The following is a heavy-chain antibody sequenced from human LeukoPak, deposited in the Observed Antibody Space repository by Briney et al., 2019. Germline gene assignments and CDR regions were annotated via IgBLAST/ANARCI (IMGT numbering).Heavy chain of an antibody. CDR1: GFTFGDYV. CDR2: IRRIAYGGTT. V-gene: IGHV3-49*04. J-gene: IGHJ5*02. Sequence: GGSLRLSCTTSGFTFGDYVMSWVRQAPGKGLDGVGFIRRIAYGGTTEYAASVKGRFTISRDASKSIAYLQMNSLKAEDTAVYYCTRGWRFWSGYSPFDAWGQGTLVTVSS. CDR3: TRGWRFWSGYSPFDA. D-gene: IGHD3-3*01.